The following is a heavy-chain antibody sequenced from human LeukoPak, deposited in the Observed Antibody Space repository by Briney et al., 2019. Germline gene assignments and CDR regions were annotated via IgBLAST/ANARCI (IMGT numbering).Heavy chain of an antibody. CDR2: ISPIFGTA. V-gene: IGHV1-69*13. J-gene: IGHJ6*03. CDR1: GGTFSSYA. D-gene: IGHD2-2*02. Sequence: SVKVSCKASGGTFSSYAISWVRQAPGQGLEWMGGISPIFGTANYAQKFQGRVTITADESTSTAYMELSSLRSEDTAVYYCARGRVVPAAIRATGPGNYYYMDVWGKGTTVTVSS. CDR3: ARGRVVPAAIRATGPGNYYYMDV.